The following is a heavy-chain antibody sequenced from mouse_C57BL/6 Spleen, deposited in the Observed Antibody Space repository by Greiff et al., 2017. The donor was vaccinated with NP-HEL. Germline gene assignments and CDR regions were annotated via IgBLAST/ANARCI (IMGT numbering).Heavy chain of an antibody. CDR1: GFSFNTYA. D-gene: IGHD2-4*01. CDR3: VEDYGYAMDY. Sequence: EVHLVESGGGLVQPKGSLKLSCAASGFSFNTYAMNWVRQAPGKGLEWVARIRSKSNNYATYYADSVKDRFTNSRDDSESMLYLQMNNLKTEDTAMYYWVEDYGYAMDYWGQGTSVTVSS. CDR2: IRSKSNNYAT. J-gene: IGHJ4*01. V-gene: IGHV10-1*01.